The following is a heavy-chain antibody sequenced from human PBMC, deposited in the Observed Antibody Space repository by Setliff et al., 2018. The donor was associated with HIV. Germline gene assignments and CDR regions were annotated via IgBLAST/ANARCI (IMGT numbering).Heavy chain of an antibody. D-gene: IGHD2-2*01. J-gene: IGHJ4*02. CDR2: IYPGDSDT. Sequence: PGESLKISCEGSGYSFTNYWIAWVRQMPGKGLEWMGIIYPGDSDTKYSPSFQGQVTISADKSISTAYLQWSSLKASDSAIYYCATPISITSGSAFDYWGQGTLVTVSS. CDR1: GYSFTNYW. CDR3: ATPISITSGSAFDY. V-gene: IGHV5-51*01.